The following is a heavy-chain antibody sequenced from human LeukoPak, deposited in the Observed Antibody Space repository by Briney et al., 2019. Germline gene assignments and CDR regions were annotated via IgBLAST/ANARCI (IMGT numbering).Heavy chain of an antibody. J-gene: IGHJ4*02. CDR3: AGRVTGYSSGYVY. CDR1: EITFSNYA. Sequence: GGSLRLSCVASEITFSNYAVSWVRQAPEKGLDWVSVISGSAHKIRYADSVKGRFTISRDNSENIVYLQMNNLRAEDTAVYYCAGRVTGYSSGYVYWGQGTLVTVSS. V-gene: IGHV3-23*01. D-gene: IGHD5-18*01. CDR2: ISGSAHKI.